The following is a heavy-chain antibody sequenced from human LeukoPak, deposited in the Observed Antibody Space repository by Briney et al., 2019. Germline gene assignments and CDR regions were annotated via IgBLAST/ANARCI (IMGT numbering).Heavy chain of an antibody. Sequence: SETLSLTCTVSGGSITNTNYYWGWVRQPPGKGLEWIGGIYFSGTTYYNPSLRSRVTISVDTSKNQFSLKLNSVTAADTAVYFCARHSSSAWYYYFGYWGQGALVTVSS. CDR1: GGSITNTNYY. D-gene: IGHD6-19*01. V-gene: IGHV4-39*01. J-gene: IGHJ4*02. CDR2: IYFSGTT. CDR3: ARHSSSAWYYYFGY.